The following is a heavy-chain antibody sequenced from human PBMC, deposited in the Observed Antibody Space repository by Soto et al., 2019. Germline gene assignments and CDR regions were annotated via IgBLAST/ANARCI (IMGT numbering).Heavy chain of an antibody. CDR2: IIPIFGTA. CDR1: GGTFSSYA. Sequence: QVQLLQSGVEVKKPGSSVKVSCKASGGTFSSYAISWVRQAPGQGLEWMGGIIPIFGTANYAQTFQGRVTITADESTSTAYMELSSLRSEDTAVYYWARSYCSSTSCPIDYWGQGTLVTVSS. V-gene: IGHV1-69*01. CDR3: ARSYCSSTSCPIDY. J-gene: IGHJ4*02. D-gene: IGHD2-2*01.